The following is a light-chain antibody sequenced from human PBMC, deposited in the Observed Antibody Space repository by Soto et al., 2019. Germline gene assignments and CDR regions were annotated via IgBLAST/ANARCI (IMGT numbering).Light chain of an antibody. CDR2: KAS. CDR1: QTISSW. CDR3: QQYDNYPLT. V-gene: IGKV1-5*03. Sequence: IQITQSPSTLSGSVGDRVTITCRASQTISSWLAWYQQKPGKAPKLLIYKASTLKSGVPSRFSGSGSGTEFTLTISSLQPDDFATYYCQQYDNYPLTFGGGTKVDIK. J-gene: IGKJ4*01.